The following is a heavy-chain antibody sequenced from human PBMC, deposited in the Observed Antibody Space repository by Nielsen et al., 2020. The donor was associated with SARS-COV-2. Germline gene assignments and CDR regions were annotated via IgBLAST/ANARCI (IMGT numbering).Heavy chain of an antibody. D-gene: IGHD1-26*01. Sequence: LSLTCAASGFTFSSHAMHWVRQAPGKGLEWVAVISYDGSNKYYADSVKGRFTISRDNSKNTLYLQMNSLRAEDTAVYYCARALSGSLNWFDPWGQGTLVTVSS. V-gene: IGHV3-30-3*01. CDR1: GFTFSSHA. J-gene: IGHJ5*02. CDR2: ISYDGSNK. CDR3: ARALSGSLNWFDP.